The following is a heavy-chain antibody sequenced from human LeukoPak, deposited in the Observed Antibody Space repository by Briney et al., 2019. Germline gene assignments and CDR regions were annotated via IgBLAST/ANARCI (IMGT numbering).Heavy chain of an antibody. CDR2: ISGNAADT. CDR3: AKMGGVSESNARTFDP. Sequence: GGSLRLSCVASGFTFSSYGMSCVRQAPGKGLEWVSAISGNAADTFYADSVKGRFTISRDNSKNTLYLQMKSLRVEDTALYHCAKMGGVSESNARTFDPWGQGTRVTVSS. V-gene: IGHV3-23*01. J-gene: IGHJ5*02. D-gene: IGHD3-16*01. CDR1: GFTFSSYG.